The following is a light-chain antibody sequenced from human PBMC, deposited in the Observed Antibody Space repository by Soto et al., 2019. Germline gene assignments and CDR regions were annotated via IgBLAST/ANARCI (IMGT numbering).Light chain of an antibody. J-gene: IGLJ2*01. V-gene: IGLV1-40*01. CDR3: SAWDDSLNGVI. CDR1: SSNIGAGYD. Sequence: QSVLTQPPSVSGAPGQRVTISCTGSSSNIGAGYDVHWYQHRPGTAPKLLIFGNSNRPSGVPVPDRFSGSRSGSSASLAISGLQSDDEADYYCSAWDDSLNGVIFGGGTKLTVL. CDR2: GNS.